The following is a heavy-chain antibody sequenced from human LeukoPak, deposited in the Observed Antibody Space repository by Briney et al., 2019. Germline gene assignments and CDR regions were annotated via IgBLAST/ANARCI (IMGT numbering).Heavy chain of an antibody. V-gene: IGHV1-2*02. CDR1: GYTFTGYX. J-gene: IGHJ3*02. D-gene: IGHD2-15*01. CDR3: ARGLVGVYAAKWADAFDI. Sequence: CXXXGYTFTGYXXXWVXQAPXQXXXXXXXIXPNSGGTNYAQKFQGRVTMTRDTSISTAYMELSSLRSEDTAVYYCARGLVGVYAAKWADAFDIWGQGTMVTVSS. CDR2: IXPNSGGT.